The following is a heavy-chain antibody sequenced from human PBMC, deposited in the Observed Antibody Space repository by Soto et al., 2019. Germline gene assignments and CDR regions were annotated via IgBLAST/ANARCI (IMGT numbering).Heavy chain of an antibody. J-gene: IGHJ6*02. Sequence: ASVKVSCQASGGTFSSYTISWVRQAPGQGLEWMGWINAGNGNTKYSQKFQGRVPITRDTSASTAYMELSSLRSEDTAVYYCARTFYCSWSDYYYYYYGMDFWGQGTTVTGSS. CDR2: INAGNGNT. V-gene: IGHV1-3*01. D-gene: IGHD3-10*01. CDR3: ARTFYCSWSDYYYYYYGMDF. CDR1: GGTFSSYT.